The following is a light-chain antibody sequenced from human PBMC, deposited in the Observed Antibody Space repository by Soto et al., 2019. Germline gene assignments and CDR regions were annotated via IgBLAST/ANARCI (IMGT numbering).Light chain of an antibody. CDR2: GAT. CDR1: QSVTTN. V-gene: IGKV3-15*01. CDR3: QQYNNLPPWT. Sequence: DIVMTQSPATLSASPGERATLSCRASQSVTTNLAWYQQKPGQAPRLLVYGATARASGIPARFSGSGSGTEFTLTISSLQSEDFALYYCQQYNNLPPWTFGQGTRVDIK. J-gene: IGKJ1*01.